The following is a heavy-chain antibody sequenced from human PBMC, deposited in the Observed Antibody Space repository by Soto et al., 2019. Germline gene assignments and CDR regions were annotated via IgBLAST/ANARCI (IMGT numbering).Heavy chain of an antibody. CDR2: INQDGSEI. V-gene: IGHV3-7*01. J-gene: IGHJ4*02. CDR3: ARAVGASTCH. D-gene: IGHD4-17*01. Sequence: GGSLRLSCAASGFSFSNYWMHWVRQAPGKGLEWVANINQDGSEIYYLESAKGRFTISRDNAESSLFLQVNNLRAEDTAVYYCARAVGASTCHWGQGTVVTVSS. CDR1: GFSFSNYW.